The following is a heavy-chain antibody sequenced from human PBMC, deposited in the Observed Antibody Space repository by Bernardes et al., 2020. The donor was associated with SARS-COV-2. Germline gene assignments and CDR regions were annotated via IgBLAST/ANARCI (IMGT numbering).Heavy chain of an antibody. J-gene: IGHJ4*02. D-gene: IGHD3-3*02. CDR3: PRRGDIFELGRPSTDY. CDR1: GFTFTNYG. V-gene: IGHV3-30*03. Sequence: GGSLRLSCAASGFTFTNYGMNWVRQAPGKGLEWVAAMSYDGSIIFYGDSVKGRFTISRDNSRNTVYLQMTSLRPEDTALYYCPRRGDIFELGRPSTDYWGQGTLVTVSS. CDR2: MSYDGSII.